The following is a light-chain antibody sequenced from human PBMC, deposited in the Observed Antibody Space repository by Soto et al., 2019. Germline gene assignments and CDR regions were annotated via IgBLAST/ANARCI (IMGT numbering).Light chain of an antibody. CDR1: SSDVGVYNY. CDR2: EVS. J-gene: IGLJ3*02. Sequence: QSALTQPASVSGSPGQSITISCTGTSSDVGVYNYVSWYHQHPGKAPKLLIYEVSNRPSGVSNRFSGSKSGNTASLTISGLQAEDEANYYCSSYTSTSTLAVFGGGTKLTVL. V-gene: IGLV2-14*01. CDR3: SSYTSTSTLAV.